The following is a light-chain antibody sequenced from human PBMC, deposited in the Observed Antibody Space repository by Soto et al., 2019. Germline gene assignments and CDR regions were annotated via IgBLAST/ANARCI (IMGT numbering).Light chain of an antibody. V-gene: IGLV2-11*01. CDR3: CSYAGSYTWV. CDR2: DVS. Sequence: QSALTQPRSVSGSPGQSVTISCTGTSSDVGGYHYVSWYQQHPGKAPKLMIYDVSKRPSGVPDRFSGSKSGNTASLTISGLQAEYEADYYCCSYAGSYTWVFGGGTQLTVL. J-gene: IGLJ3*02. CDR1: SSDVGGYHY.